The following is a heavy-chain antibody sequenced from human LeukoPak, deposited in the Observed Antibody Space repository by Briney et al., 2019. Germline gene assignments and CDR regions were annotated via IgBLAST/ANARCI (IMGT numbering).Heavy chain of an antibody. J-gene: IGHJ4*02. V-gene: IGHV1-8*01. CDR3: ARGTQTYYYDSSGYYFDY. CDR1: GYTFTSYD. CDR2: MNPNSGNT. D-gene: IGHD3-22*01. Sequence: ASVKVSCKASGYTFTSYDINWVRQATGQGLEWMGWMNPNSGNTGYAQKFQGRVTMTRNTSISTAYMELSSLRSEDTAVYYCARGTQTYYYDSSGYYFDYWGQGTLVTVSS.